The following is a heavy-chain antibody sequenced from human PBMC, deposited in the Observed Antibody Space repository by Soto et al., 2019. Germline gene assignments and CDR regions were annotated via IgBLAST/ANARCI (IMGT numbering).Heavy chain of an antibody. J-gene: IGHJ6*02. CDR2: ISYDANNE. CDR3: ARDAYGMDV. V-gene: IGHV3-30-3*01. CDR1: GFTFSNYA. Sequence: QEQLVESGGGVVQPGRSLRLSCVASGFTFSNYAMHWVRQAPGKGMEWVAVISYDANNENYADSVKGRFTISRDSSKNTVYLQMNSLRGEDTAVYYCARDAYGMDVWGQGTTVTVSS.